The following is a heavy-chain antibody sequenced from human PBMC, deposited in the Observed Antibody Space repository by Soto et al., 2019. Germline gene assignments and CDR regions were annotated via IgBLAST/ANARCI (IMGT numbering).Heavy chain of an antibody. J-gene: IGHJ5*02. Sequence: SETLSLTCTVSGGSLKSGGYYWSWIRQHPGRGLEWIGYIYYSGSTYYNPSLKSRVTISVDTSKNQFSLKLSSVTAADTAVYYCARERPDGARLDPWGQGTLVTVSS. V-gene: IGHV4-31*02. CDR3: ARERPDGARLDP. CDR2: IYYSGST. CDR1: GGSLKSGGYY. D-gene: IGHD6-6*01.